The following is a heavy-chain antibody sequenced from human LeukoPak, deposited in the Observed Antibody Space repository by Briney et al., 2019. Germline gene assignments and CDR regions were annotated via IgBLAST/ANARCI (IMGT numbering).Heavy chain of an antibody. V-gene: IGHV3-23*01. CDR2: ISGSGGST. D-gene: IGHD3-3*01. CDR3: AKPGEEDFWSGYHYFDY. CDR1: GFTFSSYA. Sequence: PGGSLRLSCAASGFTFSSYAMSWVRQAPGEGLEWVSAISGSGGSTYYADSVKGRFTISRDNSKNTLYLQMNSLRAEDTAVYYCAKPGEEDFWSGYHYFDYWGQGTLVTVSS. J-gene: IGHJ4*02.